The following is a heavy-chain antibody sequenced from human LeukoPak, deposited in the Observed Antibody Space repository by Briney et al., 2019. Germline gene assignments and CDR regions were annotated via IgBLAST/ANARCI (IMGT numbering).Heavy chain of an antibody. CDR2: ISSSGSTI. J-gene: IGHJ4*02. CDR3: ARATFYYGSGSYFRYFDY. V-gene: IGHV3-11*04. D-gene: IGHD3-10*01. CDR1: GFTFSDYY. Sequence: GGSLRLSCAASGFTFSDYYMSWIRQAPGKGLEWVSYISSSGSTIYYADSVKGRFTISRDNAKNSLYLQMNSLRAEDTAVYHCARATFYYGSGSYFRYFDYWGQGTLVTVSS.